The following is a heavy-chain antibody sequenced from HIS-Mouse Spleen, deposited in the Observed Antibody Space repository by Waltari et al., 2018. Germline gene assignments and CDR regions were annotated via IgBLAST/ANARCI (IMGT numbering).Heavy chain of an antibody. Sequence: QVQLVESGGGVVQPGRSLRLSRAASGFNFSSHARHWVRQAPGMGLGWVAVISYYGSNKYYADSVKGRFTISRDNSKNTLYLQMNSLRAEDTAVYYCARDTVPHTLYFDLWGRGTLVTVSS. CDR3: ARDTVPHTLYFDL. CDR2: ISYYGSNK. J-gene: IGHJ2*01. D-gene: IGHD2-21*01. CDR1: GFNFSSHA. V-gene: IGHV3-30*04.